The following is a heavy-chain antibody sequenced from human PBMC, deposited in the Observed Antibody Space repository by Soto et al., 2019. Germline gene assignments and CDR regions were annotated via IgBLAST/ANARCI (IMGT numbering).Heavy chain of an antibody. CDR1: GGSMRNYF. CDR3: AAGEASSRNLAPYYLDF. CDR2: IHYSGTT. J-gene: IGHJ4*02. D-gene: IGHD6-13*01. V-gene: IGHV4-59*01. Sequence: SETLSLTCTVSGGSMRNYFWTWIRQPPGKGLEWIGYIHYSGTTSFFPSYNPSLRSRVTISEDTSKNQFSLKLFSVTTADTAVYFCAAGEASSRNLAPYYLDFWGQGTLVTVSS.